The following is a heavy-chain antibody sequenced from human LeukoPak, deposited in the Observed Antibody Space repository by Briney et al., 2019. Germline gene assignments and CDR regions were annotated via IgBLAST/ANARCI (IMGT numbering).Heavy chain of an antibody. Sequence: SVKVSCKASGGTFSSYAISWVRRAPGQGLEWMGRINPIFGIANYAQKFQGRVTITADKSTSTAYMELSSLRSEDTAVYYCARYYYDSSGFSQTFFDYWGQGTLVTVSS. CDR3: ARYYYDSSGFSQTFFDY. V-gene: IGHV1-69*04. D-gene: IGHD3-22*01. CDR1: GGTFSSYA. J-gene: IGHJ4*02. CDR2: INPIFGIA.